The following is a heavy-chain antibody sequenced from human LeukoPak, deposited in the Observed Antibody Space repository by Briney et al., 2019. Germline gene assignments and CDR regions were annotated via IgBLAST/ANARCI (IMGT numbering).Heavy chain of an antibody. CDR2: MYYRGST. CDR3: ATTTIRLGY. Sequence: ASETLSLTCTVSGGSISSSSHYWGWIRQPPGKGLEWIGSMYYRGSTYHNPSLKSRVTISVDKSKNQFSLKLSSVTAADTAVYYCATTTIRLGYWGQGTLVTVSS. J-gene: IGHJ4*02. V-gene: IGHV4-39*07. CDR1: GGSISSSSHY. D-gene: IGHD1-26*01.